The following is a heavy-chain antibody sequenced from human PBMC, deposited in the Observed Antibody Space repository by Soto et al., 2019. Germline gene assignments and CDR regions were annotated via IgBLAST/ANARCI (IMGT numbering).Heavy chain of an antibody. J-gene: IGHJ5*02. CDR3: ARDPHEFWTSYWFDP. CDR2: ISAYDGKT. D-gene: IGHD3-3*01. Sequence: ASVKVSCKASGYTFTTYGINWVRQAPGQGLELMGWISAYDGKTTYAEKFQGRVTLTTDTSTSTAYMELRSLRSDDTAIYYCARDPHEFWTSYWFDPWGQGTPVTVSS. V-gene: IGHV1-18*01. CDR1: GYTFTTYG.